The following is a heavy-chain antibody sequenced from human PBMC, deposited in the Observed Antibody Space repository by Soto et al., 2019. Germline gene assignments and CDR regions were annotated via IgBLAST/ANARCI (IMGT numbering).Heavy chain of an antibody. CDR2: IWYDGSNK. Sequence: GGSLRLSCAASGFTFSSYGMHWVRQAPGKGLEWVAVIWYDGSNKYYADSVKGRFTISRDNSKNTLYLQMNSLRAEDTAVYYCARDRWYSSSSGLDYWGQGTLVTVSS. CDR3: ARDRWYSSSSGLDY. J-gene: IGHJ4*02. CDR1: GFTFSSYG. D-gene: IGHD6-6*01. V-gene: IGHV3-33*01.